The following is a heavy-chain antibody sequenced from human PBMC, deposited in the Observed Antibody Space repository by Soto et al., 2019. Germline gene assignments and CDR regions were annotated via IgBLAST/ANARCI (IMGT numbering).Heavy chain of an antibody. V-gene: IGHV3-7*01. CDR3: ARDSEYGAAAYLNHYLGC. Sequence: GGSLRLSCAASGRTLDSNWMSWGRKAPGKGREWLATIKMDASEKKYVDSVKGRFTLSRDNAKNSLYLQMDSLRAEETAVYSCARDSEYGAAAYLNHYLGCWGRGTLVTVSS. J-gene: IGHJ4*01. D-gene: IGHD3-10*01. CDR2: IKMDASEK. CDR1: GRTLDSNW.